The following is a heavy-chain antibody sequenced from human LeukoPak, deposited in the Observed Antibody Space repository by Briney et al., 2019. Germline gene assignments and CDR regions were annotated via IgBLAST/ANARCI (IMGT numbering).Heavy chain of an antibody. CDR1: GGSFNRQY. D-gene: IGHD2-2*01. Sequence: SETLSLTCALYGGSFNRQYWRWPRQPPGKGREWIGEINHGGSTNYNPSLKSRVTISVDTSKNQFSLKLSSVTAADTAVYYCASLWPYQLSAFDIWGQGTMVTVSS. V-gene: IGHV4-34*01. J-gene: IGHJ3*02. CDR2: INHGGST. CDR3: ASLWPYQLSAFDI.